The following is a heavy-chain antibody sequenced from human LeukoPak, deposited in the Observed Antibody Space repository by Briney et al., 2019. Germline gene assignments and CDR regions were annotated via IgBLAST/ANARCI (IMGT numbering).Heavy chain of an antibody. V-gene: IGHV3-30*04. Sequence: GGSLRLSCVVSGFTFNSYAMHWVRQAPGKGLEWVAVISYDGRNKYYADSVKGRSTISRDNSKNTLYLQMNSLRAEDTAVYYCARESPYCGGDCWTDYWGQGTLVTVS. CDR2: ISYDGRNK. D-gene: IGHD2-21*02. CDR1: GFTFNSYA. J-gene: IGHJ4*02. CDR3: ARESPYCGGDCWTDY.